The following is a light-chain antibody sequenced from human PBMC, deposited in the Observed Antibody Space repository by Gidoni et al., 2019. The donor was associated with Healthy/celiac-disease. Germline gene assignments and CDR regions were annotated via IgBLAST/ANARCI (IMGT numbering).Light chain of an antibody. CDR2: GAS. CDR3: QQYGSSLLT. V-gene: IGKV3-20*01. J-gene: IGKJ3*01. CDR1: HSVSSSY. Sequence: ELVLAQSPGTLSLSPGERATLSCRASHSVSSSYLAWYQQKPGQAPRLLIYGASSRATGIPDRFSGSGSGTDFTLTISRLEPEDFAVYYCQQYGSSLLTFGPGTKVEIK.